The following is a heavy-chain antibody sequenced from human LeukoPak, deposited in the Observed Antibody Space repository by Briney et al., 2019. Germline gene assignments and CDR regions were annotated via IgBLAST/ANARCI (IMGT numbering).Heavy chain of an antibody. J-gene: IGHJ3*02. CDR1: GFTFSSYS. V-gene: IGHV3-21*04. CDR3: AKDLGAAAGTVNIHAFDI. Sequence: GGSLRLSCAASGFTFSSYSMNWVRQAPGKGLEWVSSISSSSSYIYYADSVKGRCTISRDNPKNTLYLQMNSLGADDTAVYYCAKDLGAAAGTVNIHAFDIWGQGTMVTVSS. CDR2: ISSSSSYI. D-gene: IGHD6-13*01.